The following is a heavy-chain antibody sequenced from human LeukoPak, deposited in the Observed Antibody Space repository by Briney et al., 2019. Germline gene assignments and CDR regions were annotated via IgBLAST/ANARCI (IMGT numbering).Heavy chain of an antibody. CDR1: GFTFSSYW. CDR2: IKEDESAK. J-gene: IGHJ4*02. CDR3: AGPPQAGPFDH. D-gene: IGHD6-19*01. Sequence: GGSLRLSCAASGFTFSSYWMSWVRQAPGKGLEWVANIKEDESAKYYVDSVKGRFTISRDNAKNSLYLQMNSLRAEDTAVYYCAGPPQAGPFDHWGQGTLVTVSS. V-gene: IGHV3-7*01.